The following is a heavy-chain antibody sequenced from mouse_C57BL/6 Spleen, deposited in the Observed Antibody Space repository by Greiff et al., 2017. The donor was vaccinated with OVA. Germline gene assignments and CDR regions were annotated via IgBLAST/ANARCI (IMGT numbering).Heavy chain of an antibody. D-gene: IGHD1-1*01. CDR1: GYTFTSYG. CDR2: IYPRSGNT. J-gene: IGHJ2*01. CDR3: APSITTVVAVDY. Sequence: LEESGAELARPGASVKLSCKASGYTFTSYGISWVKQRTGQGLEWIGEIYPRSGNTYYNEKFKGKATLTADKSSSTAYMELRSLTSEDSAVYFCAPSITTVVAVDYWGQGTTLTVSS. V-gene: IGHV1-81*01.